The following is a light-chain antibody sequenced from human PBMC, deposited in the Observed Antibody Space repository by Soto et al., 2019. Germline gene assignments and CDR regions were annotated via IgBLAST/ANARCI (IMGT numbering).Light chain of an antibody. CDR3: TSYTISSPFV. Sequence: QSVLTQPPSTSGSPGQSVTLSCTATSSDVCKYDYVSWFQHQPGKAPTRIIYEFSKRPSGVSTRFSGSKXANTASLTNSCLQAEDEADYYCTSYTISSPFVFGTGTKVTVL. CDR1: SSDVCKYDY. V-gene: IGLV2-14*01. CDR2: EFS. J-gene: IGLJ1*01.